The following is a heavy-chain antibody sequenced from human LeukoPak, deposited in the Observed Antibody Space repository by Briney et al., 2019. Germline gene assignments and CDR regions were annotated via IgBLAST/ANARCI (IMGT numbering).Heavy chain of an antibody. CDR2: INAGNGNT. D-gene: IGHD3-3*01. CDR3: ARGGDFYDFWSGYYTGMDY. Sequence: ASVKVSCKASGYTFTSYAMHWVRQAPGQRLEWMGWINAGNGNTKYSQKFQGRVTITRDTSASTAYMELSSLRSEDTAVYYCARGGDFYDFWSGYYTGMDYWGQGTLVTVSS. V-gene: IGHV1-3*01. J-gene: IGHJ4*02. CDR1: GYTFTSYA.